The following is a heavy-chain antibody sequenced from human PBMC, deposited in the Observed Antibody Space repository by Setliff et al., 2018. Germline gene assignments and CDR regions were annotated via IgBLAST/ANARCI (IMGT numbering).Heavy chain of an antibody. CDR2: IYYSGST. Sequence: PSETLSLTCTVSGGSISSSSYYWGWIRQPPGKGLEWIGYIYYSGSTNYNPSLKSRVTIPVDTSKNQFSLKLSSVTAADTAVYYCARRPLYHYDFWSNWFDPWGQGTLVTVSS. CDR1: GGSISSSSYY. V-gene: IGHV4-61*05. CDR3: ARRPLYHYDFWSNWFDP. J-gene: IGHJ5*02. D-gene: IGHD3-3*01.